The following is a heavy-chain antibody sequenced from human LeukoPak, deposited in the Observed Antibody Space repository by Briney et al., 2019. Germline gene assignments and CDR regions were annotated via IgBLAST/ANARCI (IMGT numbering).Heavy chain of an antibody. J-gene: IGHJ4*02. V-gene: IGHV3-30*18. CDR3: AKPPRTSSSWSLFEY. CDR1: GFTFSSYG. D-gene: IGHD6-13*01. CDR2: ISYDGSNK. Sequence: SGRSLRLSCAASGFTFSSYGMHWARQAPGKGLEWVADISYDGSNKYYADSVKGRFTISRDNSKNTLYLQMNSLRAEDTAVYYCAKPPRTSSSWSLFEYWGQGTLVTVSS.